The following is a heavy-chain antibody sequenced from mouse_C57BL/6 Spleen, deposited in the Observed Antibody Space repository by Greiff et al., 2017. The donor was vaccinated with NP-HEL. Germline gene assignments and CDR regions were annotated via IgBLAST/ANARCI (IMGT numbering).Heavy chain of an antibody. CDR2: IDPETGGT. CDR1: GYTFTDYE. CDR3: TSRVTLAMDY. Sequence: QVQLKESGAELVRPGASVTLSCKASGYTFTDYEMHWVKQTPVHGLEWIGAIDPETGGTAYNQKFKGKAILTADKSSSTAYMELRSLTSEDSAVYYCTSRVTLAMDYWGQGTSVTVSS. V-gene: IGHV1-15*01. D-gene: IGHD2-2*01. J-gene: IGHJ4*01.